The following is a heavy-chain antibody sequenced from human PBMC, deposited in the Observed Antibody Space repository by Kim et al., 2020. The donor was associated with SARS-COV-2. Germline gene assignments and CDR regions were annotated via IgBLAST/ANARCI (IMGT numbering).Heavy chain of an antibody. V-gene: IGHV4-30-2*01. D-gene: IGHD2-15*01. CDR3: ARGYCRGGSCLPNNWFDP. CDR2: IYHSGRT. CDR1: GGSISSGGYS. J-gene: IGHJ5*02. Sequence: SETLSLTCAVSGGSISSGGYSWSWIRQPPGKGLEWIGYIYHSGRTYYNPSLKSRVTISVDRSKNQFSLKLSCVTAADTAVHYCARGYCRGGSCLPNNWFDPWGQGTLVTVSS.